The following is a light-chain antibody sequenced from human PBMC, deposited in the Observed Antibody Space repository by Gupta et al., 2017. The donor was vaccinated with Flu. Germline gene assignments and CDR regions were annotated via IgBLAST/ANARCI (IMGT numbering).Light chain of an antibody. CDR3: QQRNNWPRA. V-gene: IGKV3-11*01. Sequence: EIVLTQSPATLSLSPGERATLSCRASQSIGSYLAWYQYKPGQAPRLLIYDASNRATDIPARFSGGGSGTDFTLTISSLEPEDFAAYFCQQRNNWPRAFGQGTKVEIK. J-gene: IGKJ1*01. CDR1: QSIGSY. CDR2: DAS.